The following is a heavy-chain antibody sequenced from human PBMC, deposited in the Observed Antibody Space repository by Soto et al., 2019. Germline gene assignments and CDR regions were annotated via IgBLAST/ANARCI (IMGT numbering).Heavy chain of an antibody. Sequence: PSETLSLTCAVSGDSIRSDKWWSLVRQPPGKGLEWIGEIHHSGNSNYNTSLKSRVIISVDKSKNQFSLKLSSVTDADTAVYYCARTLYSYGPLFAYWGQGTLVTVSS. CDR2: IHHSGNS. V-gene: IGHV4-4*02. CDR3: ARTLYSYGPLFAY. J-gene: IGHJ4*02. CDR1: GDSIRSDKW. D-gene: IGHD5-18*01.